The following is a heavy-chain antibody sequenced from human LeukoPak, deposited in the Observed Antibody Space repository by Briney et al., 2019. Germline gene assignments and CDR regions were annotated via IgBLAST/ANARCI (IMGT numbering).Heavy chain of an antibody. CDR3: ARSKDILTGYCFDY. D-gene: IGHD3-9*01. CDR2: IYTSGST. V-gene: IGHV4-61*02. CDR1: GGSISSGSYY. Sequence: PSQTLSLTCTVSGGSISSGSYYWSWIRQPAGKGLEWIGRIYTSGSTNYNPSLKSRVTISVDRSKNQFSLKLSSVTAADTAVYYCARSKDILTGYCFDYWGQGTLVTVSS. J-gene: IGHJ4*02.